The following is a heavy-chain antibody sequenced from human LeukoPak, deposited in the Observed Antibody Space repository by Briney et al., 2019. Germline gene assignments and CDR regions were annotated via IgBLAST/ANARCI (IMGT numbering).Heavy chain of an antibody. CDR3: ARHRVYYYDTSGHRGWFDP. D-gene: IGHD3-22*01. CDR1: GYSFTSYW. J-gene: IGHJ5*02. CDR2: IYPGDSDT. V-gene: IGHV5-51*01. Sequence: GESLKISCKGSGYSFTSYWIGWVRQMPGKGLEWMGIIYPGDSDTRYSPSFQGQVTISADKSISTAYLRWSSLKASDTAMYYCARHRVYYYDTSGHRGWFDPWGQGTLVTVSS.